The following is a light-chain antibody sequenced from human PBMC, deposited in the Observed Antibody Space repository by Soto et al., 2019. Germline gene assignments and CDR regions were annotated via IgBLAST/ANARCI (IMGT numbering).Light chain of an antibody. V-gene: IGKV1-39*01. J-gene: IGKJ4*01. CDR1: QSISNH. Sequence: DIQMTQSPSSLSASVGDRVTITCRTSQSISNHLHWYQQTPGKAPNLMIYEASTLQSGVPSRFSGSGSGTDFTLTISSLQPEDFATYYCQQSYSTPLLTFGGGTKVDIK. CDR2: EAS. CDR3: QQSYSTPLLT.